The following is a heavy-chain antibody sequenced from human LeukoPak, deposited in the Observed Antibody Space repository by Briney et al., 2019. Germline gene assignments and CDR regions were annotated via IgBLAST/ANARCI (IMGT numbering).Heavy chain of an antibody. CDR3: AKGGYGYNLLDY. V-gene: IGHV3-30*18. D-gene: IGHD5-18*01. CDR2: ISNDGSNK. J-gene: IGHJ4*02. Sequence: PGRSLRLSCAASGFTFSRYAIHWVRQSPGKGLEWVTVISNDGSNKYYADTVKGRFTISRDNSKNTLYLQMNTLRAEDTAVYYCAKGGYGYNLLDYWGQGTLVTVS. CDR1: GFTFSRYA.